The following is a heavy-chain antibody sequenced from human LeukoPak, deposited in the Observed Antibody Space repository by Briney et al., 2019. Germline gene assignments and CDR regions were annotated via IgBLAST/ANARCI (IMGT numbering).Heavy chain of an antibody. CDR1: GGSISSGDYY. CDR2: IYYSGST. Sequence: SETLSLTCTVSGGSISSGDYYWSWIRRPPGKGLEWIGYIYYSGSTYYNPSLKSRVTISVDTSKNQFSLKLSSVTAADTAVYYCARVDDSNQDTYYFDYWGQGTLVTVSS. V-gene: IGHV4-30-4*01. J-gene: IGHJ4*02. D-gene: IGHD3-22*01. CDR3: ARVDDSNQDTYYFDY.